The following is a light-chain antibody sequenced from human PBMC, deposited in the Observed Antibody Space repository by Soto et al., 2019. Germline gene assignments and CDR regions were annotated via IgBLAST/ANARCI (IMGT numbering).Light chain of an antibody. CDR3: QQGYNFPRA. CDR2: PAS. CDR1: QPISSW. J-gene: IGKJ1*01. Sequence: DIQMTQSPSSISASVGDRVTITCRASQPISSWLAWYQQVPGQAPYLLIYPASTLQSGVPSRFSGSGSGTDFTLTINSLQPEDFATYYCQQGYNFPRAFGQGTRAEI. V-gene: IGKV1-12*01.